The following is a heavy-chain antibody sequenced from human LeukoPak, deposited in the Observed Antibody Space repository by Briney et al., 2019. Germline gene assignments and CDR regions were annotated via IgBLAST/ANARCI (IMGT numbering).Heavy chain of an antibody. CDR2: INTSGGTT. Sequence: GGSLRLSCAASGLTFSSYWTTWVRQAPGKGLEWVSVINTSGGTTYYADSVKGRFTISRDNSKNTLYLQMNSLRAEDTAVYYCAKGRTSTWYDSWGQGTLVTVSS. D-gene: IGHD2-2*01. CDR1: GLTFSSYW. CDR3: AKGRTSTWYDS. V-gene: IGHV3-23*01. J-gene: IGHJ5*01.